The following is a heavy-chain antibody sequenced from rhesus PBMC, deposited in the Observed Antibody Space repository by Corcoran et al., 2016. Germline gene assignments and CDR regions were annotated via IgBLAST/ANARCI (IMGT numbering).Heavy chain of an antibody. CDR3: ASTEGGGGWYLSY. CDR1: GGPIRRRHL. J-gene: IGHJ4*01. Sequence: QVPLQDSGPGLVNPSETLSLTCAASGGPIRRRHLWAWIRQPHATGVGWIGYLSGSSSRTYYNPALKSRVTISKDTSKNQFYLKLSYVTAADTAEYYSASTEGGGGWYLSYWGQGVLVTVSS. D-gene: IGHD6-31*01. CDR2: LSGSSSRT. V-gene: IGHV4-65*02.